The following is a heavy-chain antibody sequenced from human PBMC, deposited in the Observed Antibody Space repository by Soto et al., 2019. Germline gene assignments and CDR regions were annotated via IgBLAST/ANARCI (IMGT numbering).Heavy chain of an antibody. J-gene: IGHJ2*01. V-gene: IGHV1-18*01. CDR2: ISAYNGNT. Sequence: ASVKVSFKASCYTFTSYGISWVRQAPGQGLEWMGWISAYNGNTNYAQKLQGRVTMTTDTSTSTAYMELRSLRSDDTAVYYCARDRARYWSFDLWGRGTLVTVSS. CDR3: ARDRARYWSFDL. CDR1: CYTFTSYG.